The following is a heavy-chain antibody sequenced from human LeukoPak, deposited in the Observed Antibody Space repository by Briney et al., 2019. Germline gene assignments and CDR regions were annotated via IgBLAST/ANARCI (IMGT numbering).Heavy chain of an antibody. V-gene: IGHV3-23*01. Sequence: GGSLRLSCAASGFTFSSHAMNWVRQAPGKGLEWVSVIRGSGGGSYYGDSVKGWFTISRDNSKDTLYLQMNSLRAEDTAVYYCAKDDGSGWYQIDYWGQGTLVTISS. D-gene: IGHD6-19*01. J-gene: IGHJ4*02. CDR3: AKDDGSGWYQIDY. CDR2: IRGSGGGS. CDR1: GFTFSSHA.